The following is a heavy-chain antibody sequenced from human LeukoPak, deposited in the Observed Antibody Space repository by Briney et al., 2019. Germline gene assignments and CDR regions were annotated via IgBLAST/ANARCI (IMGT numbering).Heavy chain of an antibody. CDR3: ARQSYCSSTSCLVFDY. CDR2: IYPGDSDT. D-gene: IGHD2-2*01. Sequence: GESLKISCKGSGYSFTSYWIGWVRQMPEKGLEWMGIIYPGDSDTRYSPSFQGQVTISADKSISTAYLQWSSLKASDTAMYYCARQSYCSSTSCLVFDYWGQGTLVTVSS. J-gene: IGHJ4*02. CDR1: GYSFTSYW. V-gene: IGHV5-51*01.